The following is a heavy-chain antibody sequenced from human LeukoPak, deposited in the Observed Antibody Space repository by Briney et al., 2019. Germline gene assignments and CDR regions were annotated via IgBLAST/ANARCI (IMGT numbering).Heavy chain of an antibody. J-gene: IGHJ4*02. Sequence: GTSLRLSCAASGFTFSSYAMHWVRQAPGKGLEWVAFISYDGGNKNYADSVKGRFTISRDNSKNTLYLQMNSLRAEDTAVYYCAREGTVPHYFDYWGQGTLVTVSS. D-gene: IGHD4-17*01. CDR2: ISYDGGNK. CDR1: GFTFSSYA. CDR3: AREGTVPHYFDY. V-gene: IGHV3-30*14.